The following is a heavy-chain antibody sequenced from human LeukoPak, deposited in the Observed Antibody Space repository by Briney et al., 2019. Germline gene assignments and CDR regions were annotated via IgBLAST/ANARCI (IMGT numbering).Heavy chain of an antibody. CDR2: MNPNSGNT. CDR1: GYTFSSYD. V-gene: IGHV1-8*03. D-gene: IGHD5-12*01. Sequence: ASVKVSCKASGYTFSSYDINWVRQATGQGLEWMGWMNPNSGNTGYAQKFQGRVTITRNTSISTAQMELGSLRSEDTAVYYCARAPKWQGYYYYMDVWGKGTTVTVSS. J-gene: IGHJ6*03. CDR3: ARAPKWQGYYYYMDV.